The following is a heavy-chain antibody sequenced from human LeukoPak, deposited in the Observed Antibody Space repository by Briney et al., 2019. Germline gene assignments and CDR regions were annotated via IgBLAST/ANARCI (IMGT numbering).Heavy chain of an antibody. D-gene: IGHD3-3*01. CDR1: GGSISSYY. J-gene: IGHJ5*02. Sequence: PSETLFLTCTVSGGSISSYYWSWIRQPPGKGLEWIGYIYYSGSTNYNPSLKSRVTISVDTSKNQFSLKLSSVTAADTAVYYCARDHYDFWSGYYTGSRFDPWGQGTLVTVSS. CDR3: ARDHYDFWSGYYTGSRFDP. CDR2: IYYSGST. V-gene: IGHV4-59*01.